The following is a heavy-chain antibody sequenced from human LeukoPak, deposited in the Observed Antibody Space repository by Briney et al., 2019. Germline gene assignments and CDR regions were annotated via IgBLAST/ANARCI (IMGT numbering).Heavy chain of an antibody. D-gene: IGHD3-3*01. J-gene: IGHJ6*02. V-gene: IGHV3-7*01. CDR1: GFSFSSNW. CDR2: IKRDGSQK. Sequence: GGSLRLSCAAPGFSFSSNWMGWVRQAPGKGLEGVAHIKRDGSQKYYLDSVKGRFTISRDNAKNSLYLQMNSLRAEDTAVYYCARDDAFTIFGVAQGHYYYGMDVWGQGTTVTVSS. CDR3: ARDDAFTIFGVAQGHYYYGMDV.